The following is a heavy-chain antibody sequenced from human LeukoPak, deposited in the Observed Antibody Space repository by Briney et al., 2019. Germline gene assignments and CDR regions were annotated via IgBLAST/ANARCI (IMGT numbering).Heavy chain of an antibody. V-gene: IGHV4-59*01. CDR2: IYYSGST. J-gene: IGHJ6*02. CDR1: GGSISSYY. CDR3: ARDRGYGMDV. Sequence: SETLSLTCTVSGGSISSYYWSWIRQPPGKGLEWIGYIYYSGSTNYHPSLKSRVTISVDTSKNQFSLKLSSVTAADTAVYYCARDRGYGMDVWGQGTTATVSS.